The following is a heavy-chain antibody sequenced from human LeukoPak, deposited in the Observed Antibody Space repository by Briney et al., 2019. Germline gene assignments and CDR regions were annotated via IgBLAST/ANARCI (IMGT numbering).Heavy chain of an antibody. D-gene: IGHD1-26*01. Sequence: SETLSLTCAVSGYSISSGYYWGWIRQPPGKGLEWIGSIYHSGSTYYNPSLKSRGTISVDTSKNQFSLKLSSVTAADTAVYYCARGRGSYYLRAAGFDYWGQGTLVTVSS. CDR1: GYSISSGYY. V-gene: IGHV4-38-2*01. CDR3: ARGRGSYYLRAAGFDY. CDR2: IYHSGST. J-gene: IGHJ4*02.